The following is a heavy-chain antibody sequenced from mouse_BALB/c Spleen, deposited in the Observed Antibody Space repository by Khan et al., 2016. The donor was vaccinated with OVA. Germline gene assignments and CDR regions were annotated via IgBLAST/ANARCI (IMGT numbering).Heavy chain of an antibody. Sequence: VQLQQSGAELVKAGASVKMSCKASGYTFTSYWMHWVKQRLGQGLEWFAETNPTNGRTYYNEKFKSKATLTVDKTSSTAYMLLSGPTFEDSAVYYCARIKKLVATYFDYGGQGTTLTVSS. CDR2: TNPTNGRT. V-gene: IGHV1S81*02. CDR1: GYTFTSYW. D-gene: IGHD1-1*01. J-gene: IGHJ2*01. CDR3: ARIKKLVATYFDY.